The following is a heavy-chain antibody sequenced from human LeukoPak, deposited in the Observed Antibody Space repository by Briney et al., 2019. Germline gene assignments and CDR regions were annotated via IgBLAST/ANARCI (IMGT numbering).Heavy chain of an antibody. V-gene: IGHV5-51*01. CDR3: ARRIYYGSGSYKYYFDY. D-gene: IGHD3-10*01. CDR2: IYPGDSDT. CDR1: GYSFTSYW. J-gene: IGHJ4*02. Sequence: GGSLKISCKGSGYSFTSYWIGWVRQMPGKGLEWMCIIYPGDSDTRYSPSFQGQVTISADKSISTAYLQWSSLKASDTAMYYCARRIYYGSGSYKYYFDYWGQGTLVTVSS.